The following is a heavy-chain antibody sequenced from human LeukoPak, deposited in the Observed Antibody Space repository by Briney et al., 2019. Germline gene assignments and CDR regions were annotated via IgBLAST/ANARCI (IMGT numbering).Heavy chain of an antibody. V-gene: IGHV3-48*01. CDR1: GFTFSSYS. Sequence: GGSLRLSCAASGFTFSSYSMNWVRQAPGKGLEWVAYISSSSSTIYYADSVKGRFTISRDNAKNSLYLQMNSLRAEDTAVYYCASSDSSGYRSWGQGTLVTVSS. D-gene: IGHD3-22*01. J-gene: IGHJ4*02. CDR2: ISSSSSTI. CDR3: ASSDSSGYRS.